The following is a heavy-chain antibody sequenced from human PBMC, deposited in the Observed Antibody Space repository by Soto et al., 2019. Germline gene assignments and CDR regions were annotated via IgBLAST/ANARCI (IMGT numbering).Heavy chain of an antibody. D-gene: IGHD2-15*01. V-gene: IGHV4-30-2*01. CDR2: IYHSGST. CDR1: GGSISSGGYS. Sequence: SSETLSLTCAVSGGSISSGGYSWSWIRQPPGKGLEWIGYIYHSGSTYYNPSLKSRVTISVDRSKNQFSLKLSSVTAADTAVYYCARAYSNWFDPWGQGTLVTVSS. CDR3: ARAYSNWFDP. J-gene: IGHJ5*02.